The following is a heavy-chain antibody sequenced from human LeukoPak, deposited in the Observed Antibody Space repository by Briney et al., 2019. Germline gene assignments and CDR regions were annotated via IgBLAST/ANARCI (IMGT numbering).Heavy chain of an antibody. D-gene: IGHD3-10*01. CDR1: AFTFSINA. V-gene: IGHV3-64D*06. J-gene: IGHJ4*02. Sequence: GQSMTPSSSAYAFTFSINAMHWDRQPQGNVLEYDSAISSNGGSTYYADSVKGRLTISRDNSKNTLYLQMSSLRAEETAVYYCVKDQTEGLWFGELAFDYWGQGTLVTVSS. CDR3: VKDQTEGLWFGELAFDY. CDR2: ISSNGGST.